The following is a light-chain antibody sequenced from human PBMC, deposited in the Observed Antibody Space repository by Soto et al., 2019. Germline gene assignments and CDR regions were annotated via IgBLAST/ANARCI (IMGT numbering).Light chain of an antibody. CDR3: HQRQSWPRT. CDR2: GAS. CDR1: QSVSSNF. J-gene: IGKJ1*01. Sequence: EIVLTQSPGTLSLSPGERATLSCRASQSVSSNFLAWYQQRPGQAPRLLIYGASSRATGTPDRFSGSGTGTDFTLTISDVQPEDFAVYYCHQRQSWPRTFGQGTKVDIK. V-gene: IGKV3-20*01.